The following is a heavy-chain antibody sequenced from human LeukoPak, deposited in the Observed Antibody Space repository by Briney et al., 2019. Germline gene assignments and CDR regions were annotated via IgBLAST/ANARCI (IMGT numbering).Heavy chain of an antibody. D-gene: IGHD6-13*01. CDR2: IYSGGST. V-gene: IGHV3-53*01. CDR3: AHISSSWPDY. J-gene: IGHJ4*02. CDR1: GFTVSTNY. Sequence: GGSLRLSCAASGFTVSTNYMSWVRQAPGKELEWVSVIYSGGSTYYADSVKGRFTISRDNSKKTLYLQMNTLRAEDTAVYYCAHISSSWPDYWGQGTLVTVSS.